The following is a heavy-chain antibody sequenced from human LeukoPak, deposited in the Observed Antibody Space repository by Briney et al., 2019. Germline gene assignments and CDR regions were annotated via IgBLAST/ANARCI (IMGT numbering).Heavy chain of an antibody. Sequence: GASVKVSCKASGYTFTSYDINWVRQATGQGLEWMGWMNPNSGNTGYAQKFQGRVTITRNTSISTAYMELSSLRSEDTAVYYCARWAGFCTTNNCYNPFDYWGQGTLVTVSS. CDR3: ARWAGFCTTNNCYNPFDY. CDR1: GYTFTSYD. J-gene: IGHJ4*02. V-gene: IGHV1-8*03. CDR2: MNPNSGNT. D-gene: IGHD2-2*02.